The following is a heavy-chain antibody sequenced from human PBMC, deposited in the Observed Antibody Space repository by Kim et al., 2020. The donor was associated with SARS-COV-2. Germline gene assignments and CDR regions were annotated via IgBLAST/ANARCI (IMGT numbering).Heavy chain of an antibody. D-gene: IGHD5-18*01. Sequence: GGSLRLSCAASGFTFSSYGMHWVRQAPGKGLEWVAVISYDGSNKYYADSVKGRFTISRDNSKNTLYLQMNSLRAEDTAVYYCAKDQGAMVMCFDYWGQGTLVTVSS. V-gene: IGHV3-30*18. CDR1: GFTFSSYG. CDR2: ISYDGSNK. J-gene: IGHJ4*02. CDR3: AKDQGAMVMCFDY.